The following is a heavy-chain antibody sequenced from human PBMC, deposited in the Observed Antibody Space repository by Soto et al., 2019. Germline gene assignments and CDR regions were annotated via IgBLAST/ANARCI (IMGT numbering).Heavy chain of an antibody. CDR3: AGGYCTRTSCHDYDN. V-gene: IGHV1-24*01. CDR2: FDPEDGET. Sequence: QVQLVQSGAEVKKPGASVKVSCKVSGYTLSELAIQWVRQSPGKGLEWRGGFDPEDGETFYAHKFQGRVTMTEDKSTDTVYIELRSMRSEDTAVYYCAGGYCTRTSCHDYDNWGQGTLVAVSS. CDR1: GYTLSELA. J-gene: IGHJ4*02. D-gene: IGHD2-2*01.